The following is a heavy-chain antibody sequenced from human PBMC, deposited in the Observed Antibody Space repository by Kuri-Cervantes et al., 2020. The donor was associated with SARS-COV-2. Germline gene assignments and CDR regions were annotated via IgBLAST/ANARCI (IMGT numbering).Heavy chain of an antibody. CDR2: ISSNGGST. V-gene: IGHV3-64D*06. CDR3: VNIVGSSDAFDI. J-gene: IGHJ3*02. CDR1: GFTFSSYA. D-gene: IGHD3-16*02. Sequence: GGSLRLSCSASGFTFSSYAMHWVRQAPGKGLEYVSAISSNGGSTYYADSMKGRFTISRDNSKNTLYLQMSSLRAEDTAVYYCVNIVGSSDAFDIWGQGTMVTVSS.